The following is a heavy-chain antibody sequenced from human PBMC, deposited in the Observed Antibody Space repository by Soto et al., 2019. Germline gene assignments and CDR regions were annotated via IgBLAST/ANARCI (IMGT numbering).Heavy chain of an antibody. CDR3: ARHQTTRGESGYDRAYYYYGMDV. Sequence: GGSLRLSCAASGFTFSSYEMNWVRQAPGKGLEWVSYISSSSSYIYYADSVKGRFTISRDTAKNSLYLQMNSLRAEDTAVYYCARHQTTRGESGYDRAYYYYGMDVWGQGTQVTVSS. J-gene: IGHJ6*02. D-gene: IGHD5-12*01. V-gene: IGHV3-21*05. CDR1: GFTFSSYE. CDR2: ISSSSSYI.